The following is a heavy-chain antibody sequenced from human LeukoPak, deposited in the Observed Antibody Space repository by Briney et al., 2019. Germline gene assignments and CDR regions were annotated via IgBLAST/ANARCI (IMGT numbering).Heavy chain of an antibody. CDR3: ARHTLWRFDY. V-gene: IGHV3-7*01. CDR1: GFTFTNYW. D-gene: IGHD1-1*01. Sequence: GRSRRLSCAASGFTFTNYWLTWVRQAPGKGLEWVADINQDGGTEYYVDSMKGRFTISRDNAKNLVYLQINSLRAKDTAVYFCARHTLWRFDYWGQGALVTVSS. J-gene: IGHJ4*02. CDR2: INQDGGTE.